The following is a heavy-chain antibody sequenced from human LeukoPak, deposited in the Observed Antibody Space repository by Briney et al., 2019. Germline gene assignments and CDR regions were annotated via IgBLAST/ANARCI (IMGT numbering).Heavy chain of an antibody. D-gene: IGHD3-9*01. CDR3: ARGLYYDILSGYSSLYYFDY. CDR1: VGSFSGYY. CDR2: INHSGST. J-gene: IGHJ4*02. V-gene: IGHV4-34*01. Sequence: SETLSLTCAVYVGSFSGYYWSWMRHPPGKGLECMVEINHSGSTNYNPSLKSRVTISVDTSKNQFSLKLSSATAADTAVYYCARGLYYDILSGYSSLYYFDYWGEGTLVTVSS.